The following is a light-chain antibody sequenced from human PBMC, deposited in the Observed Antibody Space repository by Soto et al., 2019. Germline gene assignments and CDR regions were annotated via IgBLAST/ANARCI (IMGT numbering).Light chain of an antibody. V-gene: IGLV2-14*01. J-gene: IGLJ2*01. CDR3: SSYTSSSTLV. CDR1: SSDVGGYNY. CDR2: DVS. Sequence: QSALTQPASVSGSPGQSITISCTGTSSDVGGYNYVSWYQQHPGKAPKLMIYDVSNRPSGVSNRFSGSKSGNTAPLTISGLQAEDEADYYCSSYTSSSTLVFGGGTKLTVL.